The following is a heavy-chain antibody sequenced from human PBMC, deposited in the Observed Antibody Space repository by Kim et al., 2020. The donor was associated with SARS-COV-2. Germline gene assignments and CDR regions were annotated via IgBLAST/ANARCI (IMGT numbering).Heavy chain of an antibody. J-gene: IGHJ3*02. D-gene: IGHD3-22*01. CDR3: AREEEVTMIVVVITTGALEI. CDR2: ISSSSIYI. Sequence: GGSLRLSCAASGFTFSSYSMNCVRQAPGKGLELVSSISSSSIYIYDADSVKGRITISRDNAKNSLYLQMNSLRAEDTAVYYCAREEEVTMIVVVITTGALEIWGQEKMVTVSS. V-gene: IGHV3-21*01. CDR1: GFTFSSYS.